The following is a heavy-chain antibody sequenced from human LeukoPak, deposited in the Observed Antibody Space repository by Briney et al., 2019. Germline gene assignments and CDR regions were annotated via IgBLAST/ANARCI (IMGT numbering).Heavy chain of an antibody. J-gene: IGHJ4*02. Sequence: ASVKVSCKASGGTFSSYAISWVRQAPGQGLEWMGRIIPIFGTANYAQKFQGRVTITTDESTSTAYMELSSLRSEDTAVYYCARDSYYYGSGSAFDYWGQGTLVTVSS. CDR1: GGTFSSYA. CDR3: ARDSYYYGSGSAFDY. V-gene: IGHV1-69*05. CDR2: IIPIFGTA. D-gene: IGHD3-10*01.